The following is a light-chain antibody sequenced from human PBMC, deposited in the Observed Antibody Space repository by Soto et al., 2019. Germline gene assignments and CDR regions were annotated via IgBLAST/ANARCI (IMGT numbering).Light chain of an antibody. Sequence: VEIVTITCRDSESIGRWLAWYQQIPGKAPKLLIYDASSLESGVPSRFSGSGSGTDFTLTISSLPPDDFGTYCWHRDNRYLTFGEGTKVDI. CDR2: DAS. J-gene: IGKJ1*01. V-gene: IGKV1-5*01. CDR3: HRDNRYLT. CDR1: ESIGRW.